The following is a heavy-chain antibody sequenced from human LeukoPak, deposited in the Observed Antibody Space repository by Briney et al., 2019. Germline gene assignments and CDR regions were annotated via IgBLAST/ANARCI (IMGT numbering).Heavy chain of an antibody. Sequence: PSETLSLTCTVSGDSISSGLYYWGWIRRTPVKGLEWIGSIYYSGNTYYNPSLKSRVSISIDTSNNQFSLRLTSVTAADTAVYYCARQPKSCARGVFITGKACWFDPWGQGTLVTVSS. CDR1: GDSISSGLYY. V-gene: IGHV4-39*01. CDR2: IYYSGNT. D-gene: IGHD3-10*01. CDR3: ARQPKSCARGVFITGKACWFDP. J-gene: IGHJ5*02.